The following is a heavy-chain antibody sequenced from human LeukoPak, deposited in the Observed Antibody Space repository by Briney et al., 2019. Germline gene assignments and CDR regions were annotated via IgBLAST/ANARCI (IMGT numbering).Heavy chain of an antibody. J-gene: IGHJ1*01. CDR3: AREGWSGYYSNQYFQH. V-gene: IGHV5-51*01. CDR1: GYSFTSYW. D-gene: IGHD3-3*01. Sequence: GESLKISCKGSGYSFTSYWIGWVRQMPGKGLEWMGIIYPGDSDTRYSPSFQGQVTISADKSISTAYLQWSSLKASDTAMYYCAREGWSGYYSNQYFQHWGQGTLVTVSS. CDR2: IYPGDSDT.